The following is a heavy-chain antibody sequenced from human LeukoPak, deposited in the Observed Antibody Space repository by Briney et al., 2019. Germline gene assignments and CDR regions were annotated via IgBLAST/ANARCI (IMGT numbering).Heavy chain of an antibody. CDR3: ARGRFSHDNTGYSSFYY. CDR1: GFTFRTYG. J-gene: IGHJ4*02. V-gene: IGHV3-48*04. Sequence: GGSLRLSCAASGFTFRTYGVNWVRRAPGKGLEWVSYISSSSSTIYYADSVKGRFTISRDNVKNSLYLQMNSLRAEDTAVYYCARGRFSHDNTGYSSFYYWGQGTLVTVSS. D-gene: IGHD3-22*01. CDR2: ISSSSSTI.